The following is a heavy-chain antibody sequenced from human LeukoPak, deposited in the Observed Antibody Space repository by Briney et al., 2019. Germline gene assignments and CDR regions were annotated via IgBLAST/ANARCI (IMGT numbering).Heavy chain of an antibody. V-gene: IGHV4-31*03. CDR3: AGDLDFARGYYLHY. D-gene: IGHD3-22*01. J-gene: IGHJ4*02. CDR1: GASTSSRGYY. Sequence: SPTLSLTCTVSGASTSSRGYYWSWVRQHPETGLEWIGYIYNTGTTYYNPSLKSRITISADTSKNQFSLKMTSVTAADTAVYYCAGDLDFARGYYLHYWGQGTLVTVSS. CDR2: IYNTGTT.